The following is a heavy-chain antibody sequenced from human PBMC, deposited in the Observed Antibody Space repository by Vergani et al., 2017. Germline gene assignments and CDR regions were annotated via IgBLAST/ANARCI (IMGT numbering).Heavy chain of an antibody. V-gene: IGHV3-30-3*01. CDR1: GFTFNNYA. CDR3: ARATTSYYYDAGDY. Sequence: QLVESGGGWVQPGGSLRLSCAASGFTFNNYAIHWVRQAPGKGLEWVAVISYDGSTKYYADSVKGRFTISRDNSKNTLYLQMNSLRGEDTAVYYCARATTSYYYDAGDYWGQGTLVTVSS. D-gene: IGHD3-22*01. CDR2: ISYDGSTK. J-gene: IGHJ4*02.